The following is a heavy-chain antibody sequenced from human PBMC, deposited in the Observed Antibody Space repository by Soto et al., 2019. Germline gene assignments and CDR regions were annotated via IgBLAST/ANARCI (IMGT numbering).Heavy chain of an antibody. CDR2: INPNSGGT. J-gene: IGHJ4*02. V-gene: IGHV1-2*04. CDR3: ARAVEGFGVVISFLFDY. D-gene: IGHD3-3*01. Sequence: QVQLVQSGAEVKKPGASVKVSCKASGYTFTGYYMHWVRQAPGQGLEWMGWINPNSGGTNYAQKFQGWVTMTRDTSISTAYMELSRLRSDDTAVYYCARAVEGFGVVISFLFDYWGQGTLVTVSS. CDR1: GYTFTGYY.